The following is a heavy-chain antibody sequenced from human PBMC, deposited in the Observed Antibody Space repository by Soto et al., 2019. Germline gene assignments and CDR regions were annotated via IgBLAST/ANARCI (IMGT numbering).Heavy chain of an antibody. CDR1: GFTFSSYA. CDR2: MSYDGSNE. V-gene: IGHV3-30-3*01. J-gene: IGHJ5*01. CDR3: ARDPTSPESRYRGRFRDNTFDS. D-gene: IGHD1-26*01. Sequence: QVQLVESGGGVVQPGKSLRLSCAASGFTFSSYALHWVRQAPGKGLEWVAVMSYDGSNEYADSVKGRFTISRDNFTNTLYLQMSSLRTDDTAVYYCARDPTSPESRYRGRFRDNTFDSWGQGTLVTVSS.